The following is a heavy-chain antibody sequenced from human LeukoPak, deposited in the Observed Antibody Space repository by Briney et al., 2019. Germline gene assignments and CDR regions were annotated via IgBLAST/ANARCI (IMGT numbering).Heavy chain of an antibody. J-gene: IGHJ4*02. CDR3: AKDSAACGYCGGGTCSLCGFDY. CDR1: GFTFSSYS. D-gene: IGHD2-15*01. V-gene: IGHV3-21*04. Sequence: GGSLRISCAASGFTFSSYSMNWVRQAQGKGLEWVSSISSSSSYIYYADSVKGRFTIFRDNSKNTLYLQMISLRAEDTAVYYCAKDSAACGYCGGGTCSLCGFDYWGQGTLVMASS. CDR2: ISSSSSYI.